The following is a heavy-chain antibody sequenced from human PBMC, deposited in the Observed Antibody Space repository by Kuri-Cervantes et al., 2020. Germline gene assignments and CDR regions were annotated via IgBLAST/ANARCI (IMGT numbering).Heavy chain of an antibody. D-gene: IGHD2-15*01. CDR2: IYYSGST. Sequence: SATLSLTCTVSGGSITNSNYYWGWIRQPPGRDLEWIGYIYYSGSTNYNPSLKSRVTISVDTSKNQFSLKLSSVTAADTAVYYCASYCSGGSCYSGYFQHWGQGTLVTVSS. CDR3: ASYCSGGSCYSGYFQH. V-gene: IGHV4-61*05. J-gene: IGHJ1*01. CDR1: GGSITNSNYY.